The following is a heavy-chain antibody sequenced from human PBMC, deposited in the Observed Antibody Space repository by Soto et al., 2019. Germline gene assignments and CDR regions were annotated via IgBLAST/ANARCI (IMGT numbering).Heavy chain of an antibody. V-gene: IGHV4-59*08. Sequence: QVQLQESGPGLVKPSEPLSLTCTVSGDSISNYYWNWIRQPPGKGLEWIGYINYSGSTRYNPSLKSRVTISVDTSKNQFSLKLNSVTAADTAVYYWARAVPPMLWGQGSLVTVSS. CDR3: ARAVPPML. D-gene: IGHD2-8*01. J-gene: IGHJ4*02. CDR2: INYSGST. CDR1: GDSISNYY.